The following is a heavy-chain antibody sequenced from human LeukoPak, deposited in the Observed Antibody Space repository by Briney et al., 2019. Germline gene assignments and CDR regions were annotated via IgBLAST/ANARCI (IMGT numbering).Heavy chain of an antibody. Sequence: PGGSLRLSCAASGFSFSSHGISWVRQAPGKGLGWVSGISGSGGTTFYADSVKGRFTISRDNSKNTLYLQMNSLRAEDTAVYYWARTNGYYDLWGRGTLVTVSS. D-gene: IGHD1/OR15-1a*01. CDR1: GFSFSSHG. CDR3: ARTNGYYDL. J-gene: IGHJ2*01. V-gene: IGHV3-23*01. CDR2: ISGSGGTT.